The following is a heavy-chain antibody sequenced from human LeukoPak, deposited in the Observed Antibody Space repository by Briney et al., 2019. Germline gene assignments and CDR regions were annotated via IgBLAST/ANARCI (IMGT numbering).Heavy chain of an antibody. Sequence: PSETLSLTCTVSGGSISSYYWSWIRQPAGKGLEWIGRIYTSGSITYNPSLKSRVSMSVDTSKNQFSLKLSSVTAADTAVYYCARASHDYGDYSHFDYWGQGTLVTVSS. CDR2: IYTSGSI. J-gene: IGHJ4*02. CDR3: ARASHDYGDYSHFDY. V-gene: IGHV4-4*07. D-gene: IGHD4-17*01. CDR1: GGSISSYY.